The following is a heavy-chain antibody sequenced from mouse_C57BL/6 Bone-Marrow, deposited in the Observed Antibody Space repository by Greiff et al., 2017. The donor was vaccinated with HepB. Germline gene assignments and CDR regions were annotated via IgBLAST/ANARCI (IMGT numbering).Heavy chain of an antibody. CDR3: ARLRVGYYFDY. J-gene: IGHJ2*01. D-gene: IGHD1-1*02. Sequence: EVQRVESGGGLVKPGGSLKLSCAASGFTFSSYTMSWVRQTPEKRLEWVATISGGGGNTYYPDSVKGRFTISRDNAKNTLYLQMSSLRSEDTALYYCARLRVGYYFDYWGQGTTLTVSS. CDR2: ISGGGGNT. V-gene: IGHV5-9*01. CDR1: GFTFSSYT.